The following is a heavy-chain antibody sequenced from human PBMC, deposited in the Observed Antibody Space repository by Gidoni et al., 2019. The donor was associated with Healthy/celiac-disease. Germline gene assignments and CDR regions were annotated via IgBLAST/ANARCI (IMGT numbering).Heavy chain of an antibody. CDR3: ARGTGVVIMPYYYYGMDV. CDR2: IIPIFGTA. D-gene: IGHD3-3*01. J-gene: IGHJ6*02. V-gene: IGHV1-69*01. Sequence: QVQLVQSGAEVKKPGSSVKVSCKASGGTFSSYAISWVRQAPGQGLEWMGGIIPIFGTANYAQKFQGRVTITADESTSTAYMELSSLRSEDTAVYYCARGTGVVIMPYYYYGMDVWGQGTTVTVSS. CDR1: GGTFSSYA.